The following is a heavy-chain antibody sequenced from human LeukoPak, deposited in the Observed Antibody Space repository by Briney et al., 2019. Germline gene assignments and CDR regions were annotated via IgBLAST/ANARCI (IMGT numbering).Heavy chain of an antibody. CDR1: GFTFSSYE. CDR3: ARDEFDP. J-gene: IGHJ5*02. CDR2: ISSSRTT. V-gene: IGHV3-48*03. Sequence: PGGSLRLSCAASGFTFSSYEMNWVRQAPGKGLEWVSYISSSRTTYYADSVKGRFTISRDNANNSLYLQINSLRAEDTAVYYCARDEFDPWGQGTVVTVSS.